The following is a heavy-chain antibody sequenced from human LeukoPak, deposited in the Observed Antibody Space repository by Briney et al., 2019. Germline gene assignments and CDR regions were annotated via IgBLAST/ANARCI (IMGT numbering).Heavy chain of an antibody. CDR3: AKHSGSYFIYYVDS. CDR1: GFTLSSYG. J-gene: IGHJ4*02. CDR2: ISGSAYNT. Sequence: PGGSLRLSCAASGFTLSSYGMSWVRQAQSKGLEWVSPISGSAYNTYYADSVKGRFTISRDNSANTLYLQMSSLRAEDTALYYCAKHSGSYFIYYVDSWGQGTLVTVSS. D-gene: IGHD1-26*01. V-gene: IGHV3-23*01.